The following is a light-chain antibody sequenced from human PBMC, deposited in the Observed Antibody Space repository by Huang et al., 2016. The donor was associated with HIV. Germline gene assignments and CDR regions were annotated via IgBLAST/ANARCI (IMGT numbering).Light chain of an antibody. CDR3: QQYYTTPPLT. V-gene: IGKV4-1*01. Sequence: DIVMTQSPDSLAVSLGERATINFKSSQSLFYSSNNKNYLAWYQQKPGQAPKLLIYWASTRESGVPDRFSGSGSGTDFTLTISSLQAEDVAVYYCQQYYTTPPLTFGGGTKVEIK. J-gene: IGKJ4*01. CDR1: QSLFYSSNNKNY. CDR2: WAS.